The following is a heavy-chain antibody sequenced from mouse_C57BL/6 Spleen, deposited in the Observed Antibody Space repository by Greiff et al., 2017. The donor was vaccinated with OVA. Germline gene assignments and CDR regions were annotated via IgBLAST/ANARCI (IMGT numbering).Heavy chain of an antibody. CDR2: IDTEDGDT. Sequence: EVQLQESGAELVRPGASVKLSCTASGFNIKDYYMHWVKQRPEQGLEWIGRIDTEDGDTEYDPKFPGKATMTADTSSKTDYLQLSSMTSEYTAGYYCDTGVRNAMDYWGQGTSVTVSS. D-gene: IGHD2-1*01. J-gene: IGHJ4*01. V-gene: IGHV14-1*01. CDR1: GFNIKDYY. CDR3: DTGVRNAMDY.